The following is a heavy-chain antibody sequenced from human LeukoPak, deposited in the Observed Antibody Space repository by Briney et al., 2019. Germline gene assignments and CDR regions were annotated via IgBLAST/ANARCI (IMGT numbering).Heavy chain of an antibody. J-gene: IGHJ4*02. Sequence: GAAVKVSCKASGYTFTSYGISWVRQAPGQGLDWMGWISAYKGNTNYAQKLQGRVTMTTDTPPSTAYMELRSLRSDDTAVYYCARFYYAILTGYDYHFDSWGQGTLVTVSS. V-gene: IGHV1-18*01. CDR2: ISAYKGNT. CDR1: GYTFTSYG. D-gene: IGHD3-9*01. CDR3: ARFYYAILTGYDYHFDS.